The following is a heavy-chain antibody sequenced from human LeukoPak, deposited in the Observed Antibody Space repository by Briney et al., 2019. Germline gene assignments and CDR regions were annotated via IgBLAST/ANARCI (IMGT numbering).Heavy chain of an antibody. CDR2: ISSTSSTI. CDR3: ATVYYNTSVYYYGGY. CDR1: GFTFSAYN. J-gene: IGHJ4*02. V-gene: IGHV3-48*01. D-gene: IGHD3-22*01. Sequence: PGGSLRLSCAASGFTFSAYNMNWVRQAPGKGLEWLSYISSTSSTIYYADSVKGRFTISRDNAKNSLYLQMNSLRAEDTAVYYCATVYYNTSVYYYGGYWGQGTLVTVSS.